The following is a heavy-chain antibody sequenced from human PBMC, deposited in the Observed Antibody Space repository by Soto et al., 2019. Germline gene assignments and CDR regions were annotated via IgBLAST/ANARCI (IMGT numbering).Heavy chain of an antibody. CDR3: AREGGTSLRYFAC. CDR1: GFTFSDHY. Sequence: EVQLVESGGGLVQPGGSLRLSCAASGFTFSDHYMDWVRQAPGKGLEWVGRTRNKANSYTTEYAASVKGRFTISRDDSKNSLYLQMNSLKSEDTAVYYCAREGGTSLRYFACWGQGARVTVSS. CDR2: TRNKANSYTT. J-gene: IGHJ4*02. V-gene: IGHV3-72*01. D-gene: IGHD1-26*01.